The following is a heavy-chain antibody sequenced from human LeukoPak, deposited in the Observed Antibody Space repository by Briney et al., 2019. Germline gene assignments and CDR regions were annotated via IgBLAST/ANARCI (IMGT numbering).Heavy chain of an antibody. Sequence: GRSLRLSCTASGFTFGDYAMSWFRQAPGKGLEWVGFIRSKAYGGTTEYAASVKGRFTISRDDSKSIAYLQMNSLKTEDTAVYYCTRNLGQWLVELDPRYYYYYMDVWGKGTTVTVSS. D-gene: IGHD6-19*01. CDR3: TRNLGQWLVELDPRYYYYYMDV. CDR2: IRSKAYGGTT. CDR1: GFTFGDYA. V-gene: IGHV3-49*03. J-gene: IGHJ6*03.